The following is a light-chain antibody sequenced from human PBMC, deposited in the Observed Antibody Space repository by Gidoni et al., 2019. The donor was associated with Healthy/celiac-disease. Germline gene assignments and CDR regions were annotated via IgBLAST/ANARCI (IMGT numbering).Light chain of an antibody. CDR1: QSISSW. CDR3: QQYNSYSYT. V-gene: IGKV1-5*03. J-gene: IGKJ2*01. CDR2: KAS. Sequence: DIPMTPSPSTLSASVGDRVTITCRASQSISSWLAWYQQKPGKAPKLLIDKASSLESGVPSRFSGSGSGTEFTLTISSLQPDDFATYYCQQYNSYSYTFGQGTKLEIK.